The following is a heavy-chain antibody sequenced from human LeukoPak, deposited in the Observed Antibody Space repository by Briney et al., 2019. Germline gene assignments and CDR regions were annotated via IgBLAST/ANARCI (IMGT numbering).Heavy chain of an antibody. Sequence: GGSLRLSCAASGFTLSSYWMHWVRQAPGKELVWVSGISPGGGPTYYADSVKGRFTISRDDPKNTLYLQMENLRAGDTAVYYCAKDGAWLRFDDWGQGILVTVSS. D-gene: IGHD5-12*01. CDR2: ISPGGGPT. V-gene: IGHV3-23*01. CDR1: GFTLSSYW. CDR3: AKDGAWLRFDD. J-gene: IGHJ4*02.